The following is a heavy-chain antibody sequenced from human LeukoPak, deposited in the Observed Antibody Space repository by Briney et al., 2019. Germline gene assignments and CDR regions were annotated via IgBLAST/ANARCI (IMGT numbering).Heavy chain of an antibody. CDR3: ARGGVFQDLYSYYYGMDV. CDR1: GYAFTGYF. J-gene: IGHJ6*02. V-gene: IGHV1-2*02. CDR2: INANSGGT. D-gene: IGHD3-16*01. Sequence: ASVKVSCKASGYAFTGYFMHWVRQAPGQGLEWMGWINANSGGTSYAQKFQGRVTMTRDTSISTAYLELSGLRSDDTAVYYCARGGVFQDLYSYYYGMDVWGQGTTVTISS.